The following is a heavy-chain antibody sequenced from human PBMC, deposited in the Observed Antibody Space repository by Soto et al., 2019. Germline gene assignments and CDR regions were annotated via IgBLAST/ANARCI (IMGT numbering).Heavy chain of an antibody. D-gene: IGHD3-16*02. V-gene: IGHV4-34*01. CDR3: ARRTYDYVWGSYRYWYFDL. J-gene: IGHJ2*01. Sequence: SETLSLTCAVYGGSFSGYYWSWIRQPPGKGLEWIGEINHSGSTNYNPSLKSRVTISVDTSKNQFSLKLSSVTAADTAVYYCARRTYDYVWGSYRYWYFDLWGRGTLVTVSS. CDR2: INHSGST. CDR1: GGSFSGYY.